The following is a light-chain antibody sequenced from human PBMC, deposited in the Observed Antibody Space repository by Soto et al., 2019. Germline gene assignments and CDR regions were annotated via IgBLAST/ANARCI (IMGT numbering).Light chain of an antibody. CDR3: QRYNSVPPVT. J-gene: IGKJ3*01. CDR2: AAS. Sequence: DIQVTQSPSSLSASVGDRVTITCRASQGISNFLAWYQLKPGKVPKLLMYAASTLQSGVPSRFSGSGSGTDFTLTISSLQPEDVATYYCQRYNSVPPVTFGPGTKVDL. V-gene: IGKV1-27*01. CDR1: QGISNF.